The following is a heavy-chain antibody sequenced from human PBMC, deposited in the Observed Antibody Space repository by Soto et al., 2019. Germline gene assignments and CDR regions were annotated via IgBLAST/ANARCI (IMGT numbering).Heavy chain of an antibody. CDR3: ARGGYYYYSSGYPPNYGMDV. J-gene: IGHJ6*02. V-gene: IGHV3-48*02. CDR1: GFTFSSYS. D-gene: IGHD3-22*01. CDR2: ISSSSSTI. Sequence: GGALRLSCAASGFTFSSYSMNWVRQAPGKRLEWVSYISSSSSTIYYADSVKGRFTISRDNAKNSLYLQMNSLRDEDTAVYYCARGGYYYYSSGYPPNYGMDVWGQGTTVTVS.